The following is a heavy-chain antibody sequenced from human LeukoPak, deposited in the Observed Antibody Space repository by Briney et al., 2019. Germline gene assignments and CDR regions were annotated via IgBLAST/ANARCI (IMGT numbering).Heavy chain of an antibody. V-gene: IGHV1-24*01. CDR2: FDPEGGET. Sequence: ASVKVSCKVSGYTLTELSMHWVRQAPGKGLEWMGGFDPEGGETIYAQKFQGRVTMTRDTSTSTVYMELSSLRSEDTAVYYCARGKVVTMVRGVIITYFDYWGQGTLVTVSS. J-gene: IGHJ4*02. CDR3: ARGKVVTMVRGVIITYFDY. CDR1: GYTLTELS. D-gene: IGHD3-10*01.